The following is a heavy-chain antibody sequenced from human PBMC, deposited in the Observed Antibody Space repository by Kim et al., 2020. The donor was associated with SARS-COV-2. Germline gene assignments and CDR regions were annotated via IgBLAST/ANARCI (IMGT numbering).Heavy chain of an antibody. CDR1: GFTFSSYS. D-gene: IGHD4-17*01. J-gene: IGHJ5*02. CDR3: ARDPRRYGDYRLDP. CDR2: ISSSSSYI. Sequence: GGSLRLSCAASGFTFSSYSMNWVRQAPGKGLEWVSSISSSSSYIYYADSVKGRFTISRDNAKNSLYLQMNSLRAEDTAVYYCARDPRRYGDYRLDPWGQGTLVTVSS. V-gene: IGHV3-21*01.